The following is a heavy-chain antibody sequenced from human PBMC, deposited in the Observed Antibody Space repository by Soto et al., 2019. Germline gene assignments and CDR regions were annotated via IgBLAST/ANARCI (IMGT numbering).Heavy chain of an antibody. D-gene: IGHD2-2*01. CDR2: ISGSGGST. CDR1: GFTFSSYA. Sequence: EVQLLESGGGLVQPGGSLRLSCAASGFTFSSYAMSWVRQAPGKGLEWVSAISGSGGSTYYADSVKGRFTISRDNSKNTMYLQMNSLRAEDTAVYYCAKDHPGPLPAEQRLDYWGQGTLVTVSS. CDR3: AKDHPGPLPAEQRLDY. J-gene: IGHJ4*02. V-gene: IGHV3-23*01.